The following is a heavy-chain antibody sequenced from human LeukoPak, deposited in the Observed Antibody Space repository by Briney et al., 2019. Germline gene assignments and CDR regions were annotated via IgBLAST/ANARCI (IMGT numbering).Heavy chain of an antibody. Sequence: SETLSLTCAVSGGSISSGGYSWSWIRQPPGKGLEWIGYIYHSGSTYYNPSLKSRVTISVDRSKNQFSLKLSSVTAADTAVYYCARAYGDADYFDYWGQGTLVTVPS. CDR1: GGSISSGGYS. J-gene: IGHJ4*02. CDR2: IYHSGST. D-gene: IGHD4-17*01. V-gene: IGHV4-30-2*01. CDR3: ARAYGDADYFDY.